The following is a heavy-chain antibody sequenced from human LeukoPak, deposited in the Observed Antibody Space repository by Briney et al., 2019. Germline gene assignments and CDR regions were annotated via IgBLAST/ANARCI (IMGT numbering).Heavy chain of an antibody. V-gene: IGHV3-74*01. CDR1: GFTSSSYW. D-gene: IGHD3-16*01. Sequence: GGSLRLSCAASGFTSSSYWMHWVRQAPGKGLVWVSRINSDGSITTYPESVKGRFTISRDNAKNTLYLQMNSLRAEDTAVYYCVRTLGAVDIWGQGTLVTVSS. CDR2: INSDGSIT. J-gene: IGHJ4*02. CDR3: VRTLGAVDI.